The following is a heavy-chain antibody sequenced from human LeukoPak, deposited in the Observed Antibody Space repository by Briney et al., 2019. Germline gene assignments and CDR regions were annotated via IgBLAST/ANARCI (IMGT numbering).Heavy chain of an antibody. CDR2: ISDTGGST. Sequence: GGSMRLSCAVSGITLINYGMSWVRQAPGEWLEWVAGISDTGGSTNYADSVKGRFTISRDNPKNTLYLQMNSLRAEDTAVYFCAKRGVVIRVILVGFHKQAYYFDSWGQGALVT. CDR1: GITLINYG. V-gene: IGHV3-23*01. CDR3: AKRGVVIRVILVGFHKQAYYFDS. J-gene: IGHJ4*02. D-gene: IGHD3-22*01.